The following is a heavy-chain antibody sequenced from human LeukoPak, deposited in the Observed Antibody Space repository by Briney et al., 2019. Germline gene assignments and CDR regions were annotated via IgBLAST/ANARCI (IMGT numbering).Heavy chain of an antibody. J-gene: IGHJ4*02. CDR2: ISAYNGNT. CDR3: AKSHDYGDYGEFDY. Sequence: ASVKVSCKASGYTFTSYDISWVRQAPGQGLEWMGWISAYNGNTNYAQKLQGRVTMTTDTSTSTAYMELRSLRSDDTAVYYCAKSHDYGDYGEFDYWGQGTLVTVSS. D-gene: IGHD4-17*01. V-gene: IGHV1-18*01. CDR1: GYTFTSYD.